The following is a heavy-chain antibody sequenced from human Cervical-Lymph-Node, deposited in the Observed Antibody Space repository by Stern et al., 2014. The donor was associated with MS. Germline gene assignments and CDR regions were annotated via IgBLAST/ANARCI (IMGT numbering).Heavy chain of an antibody. V-gene: IGHV7-4-1*02. CDR1: GYTLTNYP. Sequence: DQLVESGSELKKPGASVKVSCKASGYTLTNYPINWVRQAPGQGLEWMGWINTKTGNSAYAQDFTGRFVFSLDTSVSTAYLQISNLKAEDTAVYYCARDFVDTAMITRSDYLDCWGQGTLVTVSS. CDR2: INTKTGNS. D-gene: IGHD5-18*01. J-gene: IGHJ4*02. CDR3: ARDFVDTAMITRSDYLDC.